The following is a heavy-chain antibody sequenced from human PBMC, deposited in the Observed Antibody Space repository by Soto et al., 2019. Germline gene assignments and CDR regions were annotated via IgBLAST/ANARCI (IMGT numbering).Heavy chain of an antibody. CDR3: ARRGSGSYYDY. CDR2: ISGSGDST. CDR1: GFTFRSYA. D-gene: IGHD1-26*01. V-gene: IGHV3-23*01. J-gene: IGHJ4*02. Sequence: EVQLLESGGGLVQPGGSLRLSCAASGFTFRSYAMRWVRQAPGKGLEWVSAISGSGDSTYYADSVKGRFTISRDNSKNTVYLQMNSLRGEDTAVYYCARRGSGSYYDYWGQGTLVTVSS.